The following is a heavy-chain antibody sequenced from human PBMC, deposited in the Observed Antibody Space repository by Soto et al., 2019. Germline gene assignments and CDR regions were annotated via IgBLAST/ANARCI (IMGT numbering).Heavy chain of an antibody. CDR1: GFTFSIYS. Sequence: GSLRLSCAASGFTFSIYSMNWVRQAPGKGLEWVSLISGSGGSTHYADSVEGRFTISRDNSKNTLYLEMDSLRAEDTAVYYCAKDRGCSSATCYQADWGQGSLVTVSS. CDR3: AKDRGCSSATCYQAD. CDR2: ISGSGGST. D-gene: IGHD2-2*01. J-gene: IGHJ4*02. V-gene: IGHV3-23*01.